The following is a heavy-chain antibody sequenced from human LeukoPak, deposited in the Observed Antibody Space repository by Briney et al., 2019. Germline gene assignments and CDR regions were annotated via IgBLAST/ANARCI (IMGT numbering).Heavy chain of an antibody. CDR3: ARHGVGTSGSSHFDY. CDR1: GGSISSYY. D-gene: IGHD3-3*01. J-gene: IGHJ4*02. V-gene: IGHV4-59*08. Sequence: PSETLSLTCSVSGGSISSYYWSWIRQPPGEGLEWIGYIYNSGSTNYNPSLKSRVTISLDTSKNQISLKLTSVTAADTAVYYCARHGVGTSGSSHFDYWGQGTLVTVSS. CDR2: IYNSGST.